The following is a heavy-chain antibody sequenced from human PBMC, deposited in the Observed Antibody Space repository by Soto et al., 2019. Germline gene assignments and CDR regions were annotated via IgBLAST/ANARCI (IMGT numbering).Heavy chain of an antibody. J-gene: IGHJ5*02. V-gene: IGHV5-51*01. CDR2: IFPSDSDT. CDR1: GYRFTCYC. D-gene: IGHD3-22*01. Sequence: GESLKISCRTSGYRFTCYCIALVRQMPGKGLEWMGIIFPSDSDTRYSPSFQCQVTISADRSTSTVFLQWASLKASDTAVYFCARKDKSGYFNWFDPWGQGTLVTVSS. CDR3: ARKDKSGYFNWFDP.